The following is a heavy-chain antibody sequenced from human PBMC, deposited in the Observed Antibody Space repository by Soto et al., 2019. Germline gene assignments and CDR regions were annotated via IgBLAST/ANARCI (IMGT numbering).Heavy chain of an antibody. CDR3: GRQREGGRGAFDI. CDR2: IYYGGST. D-gene: IGHD1-26*01. Sequence: QLQLQESGPGLVKPSETLSLTCTVSGGSISSSYYYWGWIRQPPGKGLEWIGSIYYGGSTYYNPSLKSRVAVSVDQSKNQFTLKLSSVTAADTAVYYCGRQREGGRGAFDIWGQGTMVTVSS. CDR1: GGSISSSYYY. V-gene: IGHV4-39*01. J-gene: IGHJ3*02.